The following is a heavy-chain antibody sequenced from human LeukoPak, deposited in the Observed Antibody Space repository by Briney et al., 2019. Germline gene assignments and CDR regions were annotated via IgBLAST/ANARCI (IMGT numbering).Heavy chain of an antibody. V-gene: IGHV1-58*02. D-gene: IGHD3-10*01. CDR1: GFTFTSSA. CDR3: AARYYGSGCLSVYGMDV. J-gene: IGHJ6*02. Sequence: RASVKVSCKASGFTFTSSAMQWVRQARGQRLEWMGWIVVGSGNTNYSQKFQERLTITRDISASTAYVELSSLRSEDTAVYYCAARYYGSGCLSVYGMDVGCQGTTVSVFS. CDR2: IVVGSGNT.